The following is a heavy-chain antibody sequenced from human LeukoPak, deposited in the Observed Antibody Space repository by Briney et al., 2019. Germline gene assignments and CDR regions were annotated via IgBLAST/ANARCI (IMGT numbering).Heavy chain of an antibody. D-gene: IGHD3-22*01. CDR3: ARDSAMMAVY. Sequence: GRSLRLSCAASGFIFSSYAMHWVRQAPGKGLEWVAVISYDGSNKYYADSVKGRFTISRDNSKNTLYLQMNSLRAEDTAVYYCARDSAMMAVYWGQGTLVTVSS. J-gene: IGHJ4*02. CDR1: GFIFSSYA. V-gene: IGHV3-30-3*01. CDR2: ISYDGSNK.